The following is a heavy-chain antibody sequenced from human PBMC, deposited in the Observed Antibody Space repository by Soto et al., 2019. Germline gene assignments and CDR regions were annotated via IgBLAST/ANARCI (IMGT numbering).Heavy chain of an antibody. CDR1: GFTFSSYA. V-gene: IGHV3-23*01. J-gene: IGHJ4*02. CDR2: ISGSGGST. CDR3: AKDRRGMDHTH. Sequence: LRLSCAASGFTFSSYAMSWFRQAPGKGPEWVSAISGSGGSTYYADSVKGRFTISRDNSKNTLYLQMNSLRAEDTAVYYCAKDRRGMDHTHWGQGTLVTVSS.